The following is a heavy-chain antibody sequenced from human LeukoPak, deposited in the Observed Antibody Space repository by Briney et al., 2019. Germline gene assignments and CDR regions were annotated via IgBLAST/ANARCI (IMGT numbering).Heavy chain of an antibody. CDR3: AREGVVGATTPFDH. D-gene: IGHD1-26*01. CDR1: GGSISSYY. V-gene: IGHV4-30-4*08. CDR2: IYYSGST. J-gene: IGHJ4*02. Sequence: KPSETLSLTCTVSGGSISSYYWSWIRQPPGKGLEWIGYIYYSGSTYYNPSLKSRVSISVDTSKNQFSLKLSSVTAADTAVYYCAREGVVGATTPFDHWGQGTLVTVSS.